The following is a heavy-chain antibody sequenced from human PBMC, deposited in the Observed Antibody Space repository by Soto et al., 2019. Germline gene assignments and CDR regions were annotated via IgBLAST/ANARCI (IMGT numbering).Heavy chain of an antibody. CDR2: TSYDRSIR. Sequence: QVQLVESGGGVVQPGRSLRLSCAASGFTFSNYGMHWVRQAPGKGLEWVAVTSYDRSIRYYAGSVKGRFTISRDNSKNTLYLQINSLRTEDTAVYYCAKDRLAYCGGDCYWVDYWGQGTLLTVSS. CDR3: AKDRLAYCGGDCYWVDY. D-gene: IGHD2-21*02. CDR1: GFTFSNYG. J-gene: IGHJ4*02. V-gene: IGHV3-30*18.